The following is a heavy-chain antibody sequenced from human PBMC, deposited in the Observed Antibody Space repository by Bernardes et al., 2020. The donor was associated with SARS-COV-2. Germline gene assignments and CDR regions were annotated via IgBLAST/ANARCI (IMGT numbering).Heavy chain of an antibody. Sequence: GGSLRLSCAASGFTFSSYAMSWVRQAPGKRLEWVSAISGSGAAIYYADSVKGRFTISRDNSKNTLYLQMHSLRAVDTAVYYCAKEGGIAARLDYYYGLDVWGQGTTVTV. CDR3: AKEGGIAARLDYYYGLDV. CDR1: GFTFSSYA. CDR2: ISGSGAAI. D-gene: IGHD6-6*01. J-gene: IGHJ6*02. V-gene: IGHV3-23*01.